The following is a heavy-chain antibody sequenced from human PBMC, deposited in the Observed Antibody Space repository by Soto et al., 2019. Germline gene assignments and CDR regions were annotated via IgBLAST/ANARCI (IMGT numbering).Heavy chain of an antibody. CDR1: GGTFSSYA. Sequence: QVQLVQSGAEVKKPGSSVKVSCKASGGTFSSYAISWVRQAPGQGLEWMGGIIPIFGTANYAQPFQGRVTITAYESTSTAYMELSSLRSEDTAVYYCARHVPAAGYYYGMDVWGQGTRVTVSS. J-gene: IGHJ6*02. CDR3: ARHVPAAGYYYGMDV. V-gene: IGHV1-69*12. D-gene: IGHD2-2*01. CDR2: IIPIFGTA.